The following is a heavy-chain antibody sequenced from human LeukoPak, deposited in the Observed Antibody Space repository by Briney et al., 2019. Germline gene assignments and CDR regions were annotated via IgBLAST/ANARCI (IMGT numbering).Heavy chain of an antibody. Sequence: GGSLRLSCAASGFTFNTNAMTWVRQAPGKGLGWVSAISGRTGGLYYADSVKGRFTISRDNSKSTLYLQMDSLRAEDTAVYYCAKCGNSGCHLIDYWGQGTLVTVSS. V-gene: IGHV3-23*01. CDR2: ISGRTGGL. CDR3: AKCGNSGCHLIDY. D-gene: IGHD5-12*01. CDR1: GFTFNTNA. J-gene: IGHJ4*02.